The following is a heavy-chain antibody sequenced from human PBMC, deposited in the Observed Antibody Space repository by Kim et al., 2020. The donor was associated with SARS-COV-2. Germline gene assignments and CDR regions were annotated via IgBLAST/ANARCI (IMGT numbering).Heavy chain of an antibody. CDR3: ARWAPSTGGRPFDY. CDR2: IYYNGDT. Sequence: SETLSLTCSVSGDFIGDLGHYWGWLRQHPGKGLEWIGYIYYNGDTYYNPSLKGRITISSDASKNRFSLELSSVTAADTAVYYCARWAPSTGGRPFDYWGQGTLVTVSS. V-gene: IGHV4-31*03. J-gene: IGHJ4*02. CDR1: GDFIGDLGHY. D-gene: IGHD4-17*01.